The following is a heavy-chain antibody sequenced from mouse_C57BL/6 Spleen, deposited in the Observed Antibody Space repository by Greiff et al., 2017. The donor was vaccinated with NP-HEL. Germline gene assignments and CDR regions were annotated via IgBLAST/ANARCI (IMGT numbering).Heavy chain of an antibody. CDR1: GFTFTDYY. CDR2: IRNKANGYTT. Sequence: EVMLVESGGGLVQPGGSLSLSCAASGFTFTDYYMSWVRQPPGKALEWLGFIRNKANGYTTEYSASVKGRFTISRDNSQSILYLQMNALRAEDSATYYCARYYYGSSYLYWYFDVWGTGTTVTVSS. V-gene: IGHV7-3*01. J-gene: IGHJ1*03. D-gene: IGHD1-1*01. CDR3: ARYYYGSSYLYWYFDV.